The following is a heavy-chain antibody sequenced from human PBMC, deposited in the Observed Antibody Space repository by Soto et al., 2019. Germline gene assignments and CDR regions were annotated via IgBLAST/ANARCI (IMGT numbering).Heavy chain of an antibody. D-gene: IGHD1-7*01. J-gene: IGHJ1*01. Sequence: PSETLSLTCTVSGGSIRSTTYYWGWIRQPPGKGLEWIGTIYYSGATYYNSSLKGRVNISVDMSKNQFSLKLSSVTAADTAVYYCATHNWNLDPWGQGTLVTV. CDR3: ATHNWNLDP. CDR2: IYYSGAT. CDR1: GGSIRSTTYY. V-gene: IGHV4-39*01.